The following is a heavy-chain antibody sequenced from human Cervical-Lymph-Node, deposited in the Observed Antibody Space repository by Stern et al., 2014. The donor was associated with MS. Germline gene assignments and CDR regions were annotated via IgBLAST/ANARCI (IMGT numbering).Heavy chain of an antibody. Sequence: QVQLVESGGGVVQPGRSLRLSCAASGFTLSSYAMHWVRQAPGKGLEWVAVISSDGSNKHYADSVKGRFTISRDNSKNTLYLQMNSLRAEDTALYYCASLDSSGWYEVDFWYFGMDVWGQGTTVAVSS. CDR3: ASLDSSGWYEVDFWYFGMDV. V-gene: IGHV3-30-3*01. CDR1: GFTLSSYA. D-gene: IGHD6-19*01. J-gene: IGHJ6*02. CDR2: ISSDGSNK.